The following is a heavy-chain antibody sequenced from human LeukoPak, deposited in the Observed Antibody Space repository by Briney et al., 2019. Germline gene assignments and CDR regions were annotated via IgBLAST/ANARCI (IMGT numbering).Heavy chain of an antibody. D-gene: IGHD4-23*01. V-gene: IGHV4-31*03. CDR1: GGSISSRGYY. CDR3: ARDQNSGFGH. Sequence: SETLSLTRTVSGGSISSRGYYWSWIRQHPGTSLEWIGYISYSGSTYYNPSLKSRVTISGDTSKNQFSLRLTSVSAADTAVYYCARDQNSGFGHWGQGTLVTVSS. CDR2: ISYSGST. J-gene: IGHJ4*02.